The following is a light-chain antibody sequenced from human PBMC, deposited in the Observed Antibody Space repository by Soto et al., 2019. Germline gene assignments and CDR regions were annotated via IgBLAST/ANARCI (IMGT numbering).Light chain of an antibody. Sequence: VLTHPASVSDPPRQSINISCTGTSSDVGAYNYVSWYQQHPGKAPKLVIYDVSNRRAGVSNGFSGSKSGNTASLTISGLQVEDEADYYCNSYTSRSSTTYGFGTGTKVTVL. CDR2: DVS. CDR1: SSDVGAYNY. CDR3: NSYTSRSSTTYG. J-gene: IGLJ1*01. V-gene: IGLV2-14*01.